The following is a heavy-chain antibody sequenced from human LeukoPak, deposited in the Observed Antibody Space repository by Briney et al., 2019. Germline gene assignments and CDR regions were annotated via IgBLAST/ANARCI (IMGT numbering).Heavy chain of an antibody. V-gene: IGHV3-30*18. CDR1: GFTFSSYG. D-gene: IGHD3-22*01. J-gene: IGHJ4*02. CDR2: ISYDGSNK. Sequence: GRSLRLSCAASGFTFSSYGMHWVRQAPGKGLEWVAVISYDGSNKYYADSVKGRFTISRDNSKNTLYLQMNSLRAEDTAVYYCANPYGIDRSGYPYWGQGTLVTVSS. CDR3: ANPYGIDRSGYPY.